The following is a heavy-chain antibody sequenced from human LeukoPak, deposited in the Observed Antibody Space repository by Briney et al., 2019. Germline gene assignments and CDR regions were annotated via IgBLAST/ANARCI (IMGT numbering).Heavy chain of an antibody. Sequence: GESLKIYCKGSGYSFTSYWIGWVRQMPGKGLEWMGIIYPGDSDTRYSPSFQGQVTISADKSISTAYLQWSSLKASDTAMYYRARQVTSCYGCFDYWGQGTLVTVSS. J-gene: IGHJ4*02. V-gene: IGHV5-51*01. D-gene: IGHD2-2*01. CDR2: IYPGDSDT. CDR3: ARQVTSCYGCFDY. CDR1: GYSFTSYW.